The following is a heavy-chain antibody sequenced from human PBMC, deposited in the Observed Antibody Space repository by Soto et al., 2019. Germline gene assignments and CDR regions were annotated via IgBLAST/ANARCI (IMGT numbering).Heavy chain of an antibody. CDR1: GYTFTNHW. V-gene: IGHV5-51*01. CDR3: ASSYSSPDNYYYYYGMDV. D-gene: IGHD6-13*01. CDR2: IYPGDSDT. J-gene: IGHJ6*02. Sequence: GESLKISCQWSGYTFTNHWITWVRQMPGKGLEWMGIIYPGDSDTRYSPSFQGQVTISADKSISTAYLQWSSLKASDTAMYYCASSYSSPDNYYYYYGMDVWGQGTTVTVSS.